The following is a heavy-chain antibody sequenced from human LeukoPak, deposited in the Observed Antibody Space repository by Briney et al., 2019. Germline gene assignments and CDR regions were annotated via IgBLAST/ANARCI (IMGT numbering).Heavy chain of an antibody. CDR1: GFTFSSYA. J-gene: IGHJ4*02. D-gene: IGHD3-10*01. Sequence: PGGSLRLSCAASGFTFSSYAMSWVRQAPGKGLEWVAIVSNDARYKDYADSVKGRFTISRDNSKNTLYLEMNSLRAEDTALYYCAGWRGSASGSFSGPLDYWGQGTLVTVSS. V-gene: IGHV3-30*04. CDR3: AGWRGSASGSFSGPLDY. CDR2: VSNDARYK.